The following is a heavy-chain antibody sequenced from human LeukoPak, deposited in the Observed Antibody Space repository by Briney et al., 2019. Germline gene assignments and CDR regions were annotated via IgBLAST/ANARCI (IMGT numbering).Heavy chain of an antibody. Sequence: AAVKVCCKASGYTFTSYAMNWVRQAPGQGLEWMGWINTNTGNPTYAQGFTGRFVFSLDTSVSTAYLQISSLKAEDTAVYYCARGSRPTVAGTGLGYWGQGTLVTVSS. D-gene: IGHD6-19*01. J-gene: IGHJ4*02. CDR3: ARGSRPTVAGTGLGY. V-gene: IGHV7-4-1*02. CDR2: INTNTGNP. CDR1: GYTFTSYA.